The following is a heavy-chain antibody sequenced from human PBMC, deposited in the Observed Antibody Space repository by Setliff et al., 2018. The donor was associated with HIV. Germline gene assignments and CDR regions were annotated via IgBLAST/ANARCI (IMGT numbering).Heavy chain of an antibody. CDR2: TSGSGVGT. D-gene: IGHD3-10*01. J-gene: IGHJ4*02. CDR3: AKHRDFGSGSYFDH. V-gene: IGHV3-23*01. CDR1: GFTFSSYA. Sequence: ETLSLTCIAPGFTFSSYAMSWVRQAPGKGLEWVSATSGSGVGTYYADSVKGRFTISRDNSKNTLYLQMNSLRAEDTAVYYCAKHRDFGSGSYFDHWGQGTKVTVSS.